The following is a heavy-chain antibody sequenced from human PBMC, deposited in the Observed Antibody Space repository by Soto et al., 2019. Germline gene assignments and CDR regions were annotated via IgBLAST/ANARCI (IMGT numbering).Heavy chain of an antibody. J-gene: IGHJ5*01. V-gene: IGHV4-59*01. D-gene: IGHD4-17*01. CDR1: GGSISNYY. CDR2: IYHTGSA. CDR3: ERLGTGDYSWFDP. Sequence: PSETLSLTCTVSGGSISNYYWSWIRQPPGKGLEWIGYIYHTGSANRNPSLKSRVIISVDTSKNQISLKLSSVTAADTAVYYCERLGTGDYSWFDPWGQGPLVPAPS.